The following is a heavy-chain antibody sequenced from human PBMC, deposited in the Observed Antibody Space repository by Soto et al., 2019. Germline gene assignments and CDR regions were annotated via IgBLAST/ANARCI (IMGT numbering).Heavy chain of an antibody. D-gene: IGHD4-17*01. CDR3: ARGPTATTDY. CDR2: IFYSGST. J-gene: IGHJ4*02. CDR1: GDSINNGNYY. V-gene: IGHV4-31*11. Sequence: SETLSLTCAVSGDSINNGNYYWSWIRQLPGKGLEWIGYIFYSGSTYYNPSLKSRLSISVDTSQNQFSLNLSSVTAADTAVYYCARGPTATTDYWGQGILVTVSS.